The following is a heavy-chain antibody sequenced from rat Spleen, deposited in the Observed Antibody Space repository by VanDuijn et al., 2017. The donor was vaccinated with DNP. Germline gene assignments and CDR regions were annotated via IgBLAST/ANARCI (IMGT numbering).Heavy chain of an antibody. CDR3: ARGLNYGGYIYSWYFDF. V-gene: IGHV3-1*01. CDR1: GYSITSNY. CDR2: ISYSGYT. J-gene: IGHJ1*01. D-gene: IGHD1-11*01. Sequence: EVQLQESGPGLVKPSQSLSLTCSVTGYSITSNYWGWIRKFPGNKMEWMGYISYSGYTGYNPSLKSRISITRDTSKNQFLLQLNSVTTEDTATYYCARGLNYGGYIYSWYFDFWGPGTMVTVSS.